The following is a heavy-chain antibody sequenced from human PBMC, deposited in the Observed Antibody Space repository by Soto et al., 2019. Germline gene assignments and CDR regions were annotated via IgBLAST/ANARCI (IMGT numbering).Heavy chain of an antibody. J-gene: IGHJ4*02. Sequence: PGGSLRLSCAASGFSFSYYGMHWVRQAPGKGLGWVAVIWYDGSNKDYADSVKGRFTISRDNSKNSLYLQMNSLRAEDTAVYYCARGPITMVRGVILHLDYWGQGTLVTVSS. D-gene: IGHD3-10*01. CDR1: GFSFSYYG. CDR3: ARGPITMVRGVILHLDY. CDR2: IWYDGSNK. V-gene: IGHV3-33*08.